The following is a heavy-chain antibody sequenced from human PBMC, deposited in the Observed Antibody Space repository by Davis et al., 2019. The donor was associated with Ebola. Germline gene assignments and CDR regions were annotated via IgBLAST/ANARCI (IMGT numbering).Heavy chain of an antibody. D-gene: IGHD3-9*01. V-gene: IGHV3-49*04. CDR2: IRSKAYGGTT. J-gene: IGHJ6*02. CDR3: TRDRRRYFDWLPNYYYYGMDV. Sequence: GESLKISCTASGFTFGDYAMSWVRQAPGKGLEWVGFIRSKAYGGTTEYAASVKGRFTISRDDSKSIAYLQMNSLKTEDTAVYYCTRDRRRYFDWLPNYYYYGMDVWGQGTTVTVSS. CDR1: GFTFGDYA.